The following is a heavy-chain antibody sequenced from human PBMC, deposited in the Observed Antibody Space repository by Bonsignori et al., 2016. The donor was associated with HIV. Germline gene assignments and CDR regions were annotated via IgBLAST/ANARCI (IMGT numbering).Heavy chain of an antibody. CDR3: ARMGLYYYDSVGAFDY. CDR2: IFSIDET. J-gene: IGHJ4*02. V-gene: IGHV2-26*02. D-gene: IGHD3-22*01. Sequence: WIRQPPGKALEWLAHIFSIDETSYSASLKNRLTISKDTAKSQVVLTMTNMDPVDTATYYCARMGLYYYDSVGAFDYWGQGAPVTVSS.